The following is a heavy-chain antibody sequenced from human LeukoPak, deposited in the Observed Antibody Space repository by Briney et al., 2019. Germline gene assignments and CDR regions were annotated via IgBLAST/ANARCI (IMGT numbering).Heavy chain of an antibody. D-gene: IGHD6-19*01. V-gene: IGHV3-23*01. J-gene: IGHJ5*02. Sequence: GGSLRLSCAASGFTFSSYAMSWVRQAPGKGLEWVSAISGSGGSTYYADSVKGRFTISRDNSKNTLYLQMNSLRAEDTAVYYCAKDGRIAVAGTLGGDWFDPWGQGTLVTLSS. CDR3: AKDGRIAVAGTLGGDWFDP. CDR2: ISGSGGST. CDR1: GFTFSSYA.